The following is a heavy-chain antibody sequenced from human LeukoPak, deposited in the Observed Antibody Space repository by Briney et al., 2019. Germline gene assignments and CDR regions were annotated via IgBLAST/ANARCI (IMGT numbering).Heavy chain of an antibody. V-gene: IGHV4-4*07. CDR2: IYTSGST. CDR1: GYSISSSSY. D-gene: IGHD6-6*01. Sequence: PSETLSLTCTVSGYSISSSSYWGWIRQPAGKGLEWIGRIYTSGSTNYNPSLKSRVTMSVDTSKNQFSLKLSSVTAADTAVYYCARAPYSSWPNWFDPWGQGTLVTVSS. CDR3: ARAPYSSWPNWFDP. J-gene: IGHJ5*02.